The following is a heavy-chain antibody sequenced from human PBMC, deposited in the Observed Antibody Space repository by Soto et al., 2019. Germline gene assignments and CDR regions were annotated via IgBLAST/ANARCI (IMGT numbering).Heavy chain of an antibody. CDR3: ARGYCSSTSCYLGGGGYGMDV. D-gene: IGHD2-2*01. Sequence: QVQLQESGPGLVKPSQTLSLTCTVSGGSISSGGYYWSWIRQHPGKGLEWIGYIYYSVSTYYNPSLMSRVTISVDTSKNQFSRKLSSVTAADTAVYYCARGYCSSTSCYLGGGGYGMDVRGQGTTVTVSS. V-gene: IGHV4-31*03. CDR2: IYYSVST. J-gene: IGHJ6*02. CDR1: GGSISSGGYY.